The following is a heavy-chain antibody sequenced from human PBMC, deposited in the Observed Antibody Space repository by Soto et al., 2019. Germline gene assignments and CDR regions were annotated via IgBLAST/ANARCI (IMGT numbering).Heavy chain of an antibody. Sequence: EVQLVESGGGVLRPGGSMRLSCAASGFTFDDYDMSWDRQAPGKGLGWVSGVNWNGGSTGYADSGKGRFTISRDNAKNSLYLQMNSLRAEDTAFYYCVRGASLNFDYWGQGTLATVSS. CDR3: VRGASLNFDY. CDR1: GFTFDDYD. CDR2: VNWNGGST. D-gene: IGHD1-26*01. J-gene: IGHJ4*02. V-gene: IGHV3-20*04.